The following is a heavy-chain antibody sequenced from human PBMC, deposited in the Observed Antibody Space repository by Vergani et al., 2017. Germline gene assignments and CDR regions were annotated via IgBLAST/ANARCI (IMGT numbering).Heavy chain of an antibody. CDR3: AKAYIVVVPAAITPLDY. CDR2: ISYDGSNK. J-gene: IGHJ4*02. Sequence: QVQLVESGGRVVQPGRSLRLSCAASGFTFSSYGMHWVRQAPGKGLEWVTIISYDGSNKDYADSVKGRFTISRDNSKNTLYLQMNSLRAEDTAVYYCAKAYIVVVPAAITPLDYWGQGTLVTVSS. V-gene: IGHV3-30*18. CDR1: GFTFSSYG. D-gene: IGHD2-2*01.